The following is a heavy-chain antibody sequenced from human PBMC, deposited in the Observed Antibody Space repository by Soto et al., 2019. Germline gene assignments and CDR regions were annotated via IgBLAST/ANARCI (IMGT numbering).Heavy chain of an antibody. J-gene: IGHJ4*02. V-gene: IGHV3-23*01. Sequence: EVQLLESGGGLAQPGGSLRLSCAASGFTFSSYSMNWVRQAPGKGLEWVSTVSGSGGSTYYADSVKGRFTIPRDNSKNTLYLQMNSLRADDTAVYYCAKERAVAFWGQGTQVTVSS. CDR1: GFTFSSYS. CDR3: AKERAVAF. D-gene: IGHD6-19*01. CDR2: VSGSGGST.